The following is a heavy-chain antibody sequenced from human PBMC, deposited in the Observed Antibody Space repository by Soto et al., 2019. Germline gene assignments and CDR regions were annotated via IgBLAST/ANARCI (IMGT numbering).Heavy chain of an antibody. J-gene: IGHJ4*02. D-gene: IGHD3-10*01. CDR1: GFTFKNYD. CDR3: AKDRQFRSYYESAGHYNN. Sequence: EVQLSESGGGLVQPGGSLRLSCVASGFTFKNYDMRWVRQAPGKGLEWVSGISGSGGVTYYADSVKGRFTISRDNSKNTLYLQMNSLRANDTDVYYCAKDRQFRSYYESAGHYNNWGQGTLVTVSS. V-gene: IGHV3-23*01. CDR2: ISGSGGVT.